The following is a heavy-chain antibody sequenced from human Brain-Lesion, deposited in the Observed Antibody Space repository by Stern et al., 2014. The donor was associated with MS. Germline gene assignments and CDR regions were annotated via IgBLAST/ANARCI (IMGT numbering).Heavy chain of an antibody. CDR2: VNNDGRRT. CDR1: GFTFSNYW. D-gene: IGHD3-10*01. V-gene: IGHV3-74*02. J-gene: IGHJ5*01. CDR3: ARGERWFDS. Sequence: VPLVQSGGGLVQPGGSLRLSRAASGFTFSNYWMHWVRHAPGQGLVWVSRVNNDGRRTSYADSVKGRFTMSRDNAKNTLYLQMNSLRVEDTAIYYCARGERWFDSWGQGTLVTVSS.